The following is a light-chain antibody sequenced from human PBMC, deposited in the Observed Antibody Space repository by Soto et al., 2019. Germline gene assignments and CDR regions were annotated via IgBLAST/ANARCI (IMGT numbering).Light chain of an antibody. Sequence: DVPMTQSPSSLSASVGDRVTITCRASQGIKNYLAWYQQKPGKVPKVLIYTASTLQSGIPSRFSGSGFGTDFTLTISSLQPEDVATYYCQKYDRAPWTFGQGTKVEIK. J-gene: IGKJ1*01. CDR1: QGIKNY. CDR2: TAS. V-gene: IGKV1-27*01. CDR3: QKYDRAPWT.